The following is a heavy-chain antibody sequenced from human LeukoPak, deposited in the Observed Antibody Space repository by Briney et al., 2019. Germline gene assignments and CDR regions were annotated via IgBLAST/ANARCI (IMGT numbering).Heavy chain of an antibody. D-gene: IGHD2-8*02. CDR3: ALKFKAPGHLDY. CDR1: GLTFGNYA. CDR2: ISVSGDRT. Sequence: GGSLRLSCVPSGLTFGNYAMNWVRQAPGKGLEWVSAISVSGDRTYYADSVKGRFTISRDSFKNTLYLQLNSLRAEDTAVYYCALKFKAPGHLDYWGQGTLVTVSS. J-gene: IGHJ4*02. V-gene: IGHV3-23*01.